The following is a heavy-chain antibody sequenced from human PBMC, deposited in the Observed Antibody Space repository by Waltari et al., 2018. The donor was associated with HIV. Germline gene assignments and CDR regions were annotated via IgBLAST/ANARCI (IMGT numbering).Heavy chain of an antibody. V-gene: IGHV3-66*01. CDR3: ASIAYCGGDCYPRGMDV. Sequence: EVQLVESGGGLVQPGGSLRLSCAASGFTVSSHYMSWVRQAPGKGLEWVSVIYSGGSTYYADSVKGRFTISRDNSKNTPYLQMNSLRAEDTAVYYCASIAYCGGDCYPRGMDVWGQGTTVTVSS. CDR2: IYSGGST. D-gene: IGHD2-21*02. CDR1: GFTVSSHY. J-gene: IGHJ6*02.